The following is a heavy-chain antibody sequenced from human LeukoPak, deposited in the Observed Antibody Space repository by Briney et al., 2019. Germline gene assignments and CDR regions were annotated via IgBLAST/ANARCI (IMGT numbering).Heavy chain of an antibody. Sequence: SETLSLTCTVSGGSISSYYWSWIRQPPGKGMEWIGYIYYSGSTNYNPSLKSRVTISVDTSKNQFSLKLSSVTAADTAVYYCARRGDYDSSGYYWKYYFDYWGQGTLVTVSS. CDR3: ARRGDYDSSGYYWKYYFDY. V-gene: IGHV4-59*08. CDR2: IYYSGST. D-gene: IGHD3-22*01. CDR1: GGSISSYY. J-gene: IGHJ4*02.